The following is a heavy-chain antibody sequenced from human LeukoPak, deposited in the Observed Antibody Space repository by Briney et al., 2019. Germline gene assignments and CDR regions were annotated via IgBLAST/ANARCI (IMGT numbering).Heavy chain of an antibody. CDR1: GFTFSSYA. V-gene: IGHV3-30-3*01. J-gene: IGHJ3*02. D-gene: IGHD6-19*01. Sequence: GGPLRLSCAASGFTFSSYAMHWVRQAPGKGLEWVAVISYDGSNKYYADSVKGRFTISRDKSKNTLYLQMNSLRAEDTAVYYCARDPYKYSSGWYGAFDIWGQGTMVTVSS. CDR3: ARDPYKYSSGWYGAFDI. CDR2: ISYDGSNK.